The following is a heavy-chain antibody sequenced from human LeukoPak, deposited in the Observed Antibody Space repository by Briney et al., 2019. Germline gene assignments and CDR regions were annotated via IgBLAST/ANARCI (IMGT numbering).Heavy chain of an antibody. CDR1: GFTFSDHY. CDR2: TRNKANSYTT. J-gene: IGHJ4*02. Sequence: GGSLRLSCAASGFTFSDHYMDWVRQAPGKGLEWVGRTRNKANSYTTEYAASVKGRFTISRDDSKNSLYLQVNSLKTEDTAVYYCARGRIAAAGTDFDYWGQGTLVTVSS. V-gene: IGHV3-72*01. CDR3: ARGRIAAAGTDFDY. D-gene: IGHD6-13*01.